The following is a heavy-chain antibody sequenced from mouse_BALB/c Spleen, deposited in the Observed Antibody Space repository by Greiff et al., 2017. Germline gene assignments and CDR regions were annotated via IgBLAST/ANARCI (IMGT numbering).Heavy chain of an antibody. Sequence: DVQLVESGGGLVKPGGSLKLSCAASGFTFSSYAMSWVRQSPEKRLEWVAEISSGGSYTYYPDTVTGRFTISRDNAKNTLYLEMSSLRSEDTAMYYCARGGGNYPFAYWGQGTLVTVSA. V-gene: IGHV5-9-4*01. CDR3: ARGGGNYPFAY. CDR2: ISSGGSYT. CDR1: GFTFSSYA. D-gene: IGHD2-1*01. J-gene: IGHJ3*01.